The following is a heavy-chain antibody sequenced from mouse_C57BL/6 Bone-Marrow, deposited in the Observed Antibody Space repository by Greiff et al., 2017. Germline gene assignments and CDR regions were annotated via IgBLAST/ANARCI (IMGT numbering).Heavy chain of an antibody. V-gene: IGHV1-61*01. Sequence: QVQLQQSGAELVRPGSSVKLSCKASGYTFTSYWLDWVKQRPGQGLEWIGNIYPSDSETHYNQQFKDKATLTVDKSSSTAYMQHSSLTSEDSAVYYCAREITTVVATEDWYFDVWGTGTTVTVSS. J-gene: IGHJ1*03. CDR3: AREITTVVATEDWYFDV. CDR2: IYPSDSET. CDR1: GYTFTSYW. D-gene: IGHD1-1*01.